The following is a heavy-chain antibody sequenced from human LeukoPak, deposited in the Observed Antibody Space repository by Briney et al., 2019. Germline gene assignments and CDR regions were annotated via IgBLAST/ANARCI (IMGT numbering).Heavy chain of an antibody. CDR3: AREWDSGYDPGLFDY. J-gene: IGHJ4*02. D-gene: IGHD5-12*01. CDR2: IYYSGST. CDR1: GDSITTYF. V-gene: IGHV4-59*01. Sequence: PSETLSLTCTVSGDSITTYFWSWIRQPPGKGLEWIGYIYYSGSTNYNPSLKSRVTISVDTSKNQFSLKLSSVTAADTAVYYCAREWDSGYDPGLFDYWGQGTLVTVSS.